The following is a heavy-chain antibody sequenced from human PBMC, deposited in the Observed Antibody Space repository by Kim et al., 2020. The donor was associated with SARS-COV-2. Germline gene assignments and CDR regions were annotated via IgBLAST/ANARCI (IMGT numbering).Heavy chain of an antibody. D-gene: IGHD1-26*01. CDR3: GRGIMGDTLQVDY. CDR1: GFTFADHG. J-gene: IGHJ4*01. V-gene: IGHV3-49*03. Sequence: GGSLRLSCTASGFTFADHGMSWFRQAPGKGLEWVSLIRSTPSGATTDYAPPVQGRFTISRDDSKNTVYLQMNSLRNEDTAVYSCGRGIMGDTLQVDYWG. CDR2: IRSTPSGATT.